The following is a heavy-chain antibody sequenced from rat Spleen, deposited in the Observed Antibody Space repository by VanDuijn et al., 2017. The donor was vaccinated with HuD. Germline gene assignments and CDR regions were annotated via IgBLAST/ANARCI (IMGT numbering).Heavy chain of an antibody. V-gene: IGHV5-31*01. CDR1: GITFNNYW. CDR3: VRQDTSGYSNWFAY. CDR2: ISNAGDT. D-gene: IGHD4-3*01. Sequence: EVQLVESGGGRVQPGRSLKLSCVASGITFNNYWMTWIRQAPGKGLEWVASISNAGDTYYPDSVKGRFTVSRENTERTLYLLVDSLRSEDTATYYCVRQDTSGYSNWFAYWGQGTLVTVSS. J-gene: IGHJ3*01.